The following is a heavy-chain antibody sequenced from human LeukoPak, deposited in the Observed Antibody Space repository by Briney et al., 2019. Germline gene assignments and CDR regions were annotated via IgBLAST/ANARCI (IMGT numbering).Heavy chain of an antibody. D-gene: IGHD2-2*01. V-gene: IGHV4-34*01. Sequence: SEPLSLTCAVCGESFRGYYWSWIRQPPGKGLEWIGEFNRSVRTNYSPSPNSRVTISVDTSKIQFSLKLSYVTADETAVYYCAEALGYYSSTSCYGDYYYYMDVWGKGTMVTVSS. J-gene: IGHJ6*03. CDR2: FNRSVRT. CDR3: AEALGYYSSTSCYGDYYYYMDV. CDR1: GESFRGYY.